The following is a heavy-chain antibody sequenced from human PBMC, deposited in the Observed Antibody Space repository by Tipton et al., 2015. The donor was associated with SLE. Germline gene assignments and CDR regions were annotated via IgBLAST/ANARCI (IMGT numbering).Heavy chain of an antibody. V-gene: IGHV4-39*01. CDR2: IHYSGTT. J-gene: IGHJ5*02. D-gene: IGHD4-17*01. CDR1: GFSISSSSYT. CDR3: ARLPTGFPNWFDP. Sequence: TLSLTCTVSGFSISSSSYTWGWIRQPPGKGLEWIGTIHYSGTTYYNPSLRSRVTISVDTSKNQFSLKLSSVTAADTAVYYYARLPTGFPNWFDPWGQGTLVTVSS.